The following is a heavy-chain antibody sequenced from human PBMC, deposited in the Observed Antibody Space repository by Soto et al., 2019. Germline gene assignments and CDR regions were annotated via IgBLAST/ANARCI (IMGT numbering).Heavy chain of an antibody. J-gene: IGHJ4*02. CDR3: AKSFSSNWYDYFDY. D-gene: IGHD6-13*01. Sequence: PGGSLRLSCAASGITFIADAMSWVRQAPGKGLEWVSAISGSGATTYYADSVKGRFTISRDKSKNTLYLQMNSLRAEDTALYYCAKSFSSNWYDYFDYWGQGSLVTV. V-gene: IGHV3-23*01. CDR2: ISGSGATT. CDR1: GITFIADA.